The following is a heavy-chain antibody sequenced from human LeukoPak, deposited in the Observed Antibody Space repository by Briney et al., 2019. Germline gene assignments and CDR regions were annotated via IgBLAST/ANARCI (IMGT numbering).Heavy chain of an antibody. D-gene: IGHD6-13*01. J-gene: IGHJ4*02. CDR1: GGSISSYY. V-gene: IGHV4-59*01. CDR2: IYYSGTT. Sequence: SETLSLTCTVSGGSISSYYWSWSRQPPGKGLEWIGYIYYSGTTNYNPSLKSRVTISVDTSKNQFSLKLSSVTAADTAVYYCARGVYIAAAQYGYWGQGTLVTVSS. CDR3: ARGVYIAAAQYGY.